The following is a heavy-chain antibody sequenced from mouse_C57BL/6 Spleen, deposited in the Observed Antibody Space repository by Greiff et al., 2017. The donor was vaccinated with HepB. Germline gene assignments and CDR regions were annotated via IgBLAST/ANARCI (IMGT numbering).Heavy chain of an antibody. CDR1: GYAFSSSW. V-gene: IGHV1-82*01. CDR2: IYPGDGDT. Sequence: VQLQQSGPELVKPGASVKISCKASGYAFSSSWMNWVKQRPGKGLEWIGRIYPGDGDTNYNGKFKGKATLTADKSSSTAYMQLSSLTSEDSAVYFCTRGDDDDGGVAYWGQGTLVTVSA. J-gene: IGHJ3*01. D-gene: IGHD2-4*01. CDR3: TRGDDDDGGVAY.